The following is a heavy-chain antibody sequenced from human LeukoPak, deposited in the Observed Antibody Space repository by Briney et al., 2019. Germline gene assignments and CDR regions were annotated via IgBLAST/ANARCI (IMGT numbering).Heavy chain of an antibody. D-gene: IGHD3-22*01. CDR3: ASSHDSSGND. J-gene: IGHJ4*02. CDR1: GFSFSSYW. Sequence: GGSLRLSCVASGFSFSSYWMAWVRQAPGKGLEWVANIKYDGSHKYYVDSVKGRFTISRDNAKNSVYLQMNSLRVDDTAVYFCASSHDSSGNDWGQGTMVTVSS. CDR2: IKYDGSHK. V-gene: IGHV3-7*01.